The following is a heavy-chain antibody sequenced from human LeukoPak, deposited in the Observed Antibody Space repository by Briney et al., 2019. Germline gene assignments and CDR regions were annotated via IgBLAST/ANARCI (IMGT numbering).Heavy chain of an antibody. Sequence: GASVKVSCKASGYTFTSYAMNWVRQAPGQGLEWMGWINTNTGNPTYAQGFTGRFVFSLDTSVSTAYLQISSLKAEDTAVYYCARDGIAAAGTSFYPDYWGQGTLVTVSS. V-gene: IGHV7-4-1*02. J-gene: IGHJ4*02. CDR2: INTNTGNP. D-gene: IGHD6-13*01. CDR1: GYTFTSYA. CDR3: ARDGIAAAGTSFYPDY.